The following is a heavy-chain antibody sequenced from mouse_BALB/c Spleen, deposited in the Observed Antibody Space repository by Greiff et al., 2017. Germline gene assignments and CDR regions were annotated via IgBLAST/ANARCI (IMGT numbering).Heavy chain of an antibody. CDR2: ISNLAYSI. CDR3: ARVTTVVGMDY. Sequence: EVKLMESGGGLVQPGGSRKLSCAASGFTFSDYGMAWVRQAPGKGPEWVAFISNLAYSIYYADTVTGRFTISRENAKNTLYLEMSSLRSEDTAMYYCARVTTVVGMDYWGQGTSVTVSS. CDR1: GFTFSDYG. D-gene: IGHD1-1*01. V-gene: IGHV5-15*02. J-gene: IGHJ4*01.